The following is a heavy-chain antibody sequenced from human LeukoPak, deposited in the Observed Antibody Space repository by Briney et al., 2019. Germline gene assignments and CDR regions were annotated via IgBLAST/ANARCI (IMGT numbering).Heavy chain of an antibody. CDR3: AKGYYFDILSGYSSLDS. J-gene: IGHJ4*02. V-gene: IGHV3-23*01. CDR1: GFTFSSYG. D-gene: IGHD3-9*01. CDR2: ISASGGST. Sequence: PGGTLRLSCAASGFTFSSYGMSWVRQAPGKGLEWVSSISASGGSTYYADSVKGRFTISRDNSKNTLYLQMNSLRAEDTAAYYCAKGYYFDILSGYSSLDSWGQGTLVTVSS.